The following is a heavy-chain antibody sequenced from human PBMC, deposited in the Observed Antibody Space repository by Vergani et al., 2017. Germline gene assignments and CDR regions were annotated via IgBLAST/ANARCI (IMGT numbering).Heavy chain of an antibody. J-gene: IGHJ6*02. V-gene: IGHV4-59*10. CDR3: ATTDCSSTSCYSDGMDV. CDR2: IYTSGST. CDR1: GGSISSYY. D-gene: IGHD2-2*01. Sequence: QVQLQQWGAGLLKPSETLSLTCTVSGGSISSYYWSWIRQPAGKGLEWIGRIYTSGSTNYNPSLKSRVTMSVDTSKNQFSLKLSSVTAADTAVYYCATTDCSSTSCYSDGMDVWGQGTTVTVSS.